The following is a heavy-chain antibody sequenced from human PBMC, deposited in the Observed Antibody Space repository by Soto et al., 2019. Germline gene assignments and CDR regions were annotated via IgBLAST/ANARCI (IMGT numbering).Heavy chain of an antibody. CDR3: TRVVAGHWLNP. CDR1: GASISSFY. CDR2: TYYTGST. V-gene: IGHV4-59*01. Sequence: SETLSLTCTVPGASISSFYWSWIRQPPGKGLEWIGYTYYTGSTNYNPSLKGRVTISVDTSKNQFSLKLSSLTAADTAMYYCTRVVAGHWLNPWGQGTLVTVSS. D-gene: IGHD6-19*01. J-gene: IGHJ5*02.